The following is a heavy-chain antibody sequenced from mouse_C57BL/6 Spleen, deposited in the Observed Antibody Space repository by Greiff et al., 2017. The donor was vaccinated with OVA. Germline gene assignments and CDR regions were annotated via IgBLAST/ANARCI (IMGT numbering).Heavy chain of an antibody. CDR2: IDPSDSYT. D-gene: IGHD1-1*01. Sequence: QVQLQQPGAELVMPGASVKLSCKASGYTFTSYWMHWVKQRPGQGLEWIGEIDPSDSYTNYNQQFKGKSTLTVDKSSSTAYMQLSSLTSEDSAVYYCARRYYYGSSSNWYFDVWGTGTSVTVSS. CDR3: ARRYYYGSSSNWYFDV. CDR1: GYTFTSYW. V-gene: IGHV1-69*01. J-gene: IGHJ1*03.